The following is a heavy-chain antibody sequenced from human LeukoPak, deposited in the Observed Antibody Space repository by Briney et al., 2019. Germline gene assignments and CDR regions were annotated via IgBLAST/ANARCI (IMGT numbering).Heavy chain of an antibody. D-gene: IGHD5-18*01. CDR2: IKQDGSEI. CDR1: GFTFSSYW. J-gene: IGHJ4*02. CDR3: ARDGYSYGYFFDY. Sequence: PGGSLRLSCAASGFTFSSYWVSWVRQAPGKGLEWVANIKQDGSEIYYVDSVKGRFTISRDNAKNSLYLQMNSLRAEDTAVYYCARDGYSYGYFFDYWGQGTLVTVSS. V-gene: IGHV3-7*01.